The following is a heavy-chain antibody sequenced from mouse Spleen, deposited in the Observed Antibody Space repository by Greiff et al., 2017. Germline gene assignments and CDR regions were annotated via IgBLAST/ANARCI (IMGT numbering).Heavy chain of an antibody. V-gene: IGHV1-82*01. D-gene: IGHD2-14*01. Sequence: QVQLKQSGPELVKPGASVKISCKASGYAFSSSWMNWVKQRPGKGLEWIGRIYPGDGDTNYNGKFKGKATLTADKSSSTAYMQLSSLTSEDSAVYFCARFRYDADYAMDYWGQGTSVTVSS. CDR1: GYAFSSSW. J-gene: IGHJ4*01. CDR3: ARFRYDADYAMDY. CDR2: IYPGDGDT.